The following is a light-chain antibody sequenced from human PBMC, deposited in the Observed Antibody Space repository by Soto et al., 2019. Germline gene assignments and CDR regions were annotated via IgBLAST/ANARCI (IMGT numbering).Light chain of an antibody. CDR2: EVN. Sequence: QSVLTQPASVSGSPGQSITISCTGTSSDVGAYDFVSWYQHHPGKAPKLIIYEVNNRPSEVSNRFSGSKSGNTASLTISGLQAEDEADYYCSSYTNIVLFGGGTKLTVL. J-gene: IGLJ2*01. CDR1: SSDVGAYDF. CDR3: SSYTNIVL. V-gene: IGLV2-14*01.